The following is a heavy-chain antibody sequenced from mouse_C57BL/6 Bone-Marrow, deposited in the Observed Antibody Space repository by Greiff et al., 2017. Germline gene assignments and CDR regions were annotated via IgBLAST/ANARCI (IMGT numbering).Heavy chain of an antibody. CDR3: ARSEGYDDLAY. J-gene: IGHJ3*01. Sequence: QVQLKQPGAELVKPGASVKMSCKASGYTFTSYWITWVKQRPGQGLEWIGDIYPGSGSTNYNEKFKSKATLTVDTSSSTAYMQLSSLTSEDSAVYYCARSEGYDDLAYWGQGTLVTVSA. CDR2: IYPGSGST. V-gene: IGHV1-55*01. CDR1: GYTFTSYW. D-gene: IGHD2-2*01.